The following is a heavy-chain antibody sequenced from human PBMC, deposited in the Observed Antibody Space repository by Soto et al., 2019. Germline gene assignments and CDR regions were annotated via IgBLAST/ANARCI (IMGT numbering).Heavy chain of an antibody. J-gene: IGHJ5*02. CDR1: GFTFSSYW. D-gene: IGHD6-19*01. CDR3: ARDSGWSGWFDP. V-gene: IGHV3-74*01. Sequence: EVQLVESGGGLVQPGGSLRLSCAASGFTFSSYWMHWVRQAPGKGLVWVSRINSDGSSTNYAGSVKGRFTISRDNARNTLYLQMNSLRAEDTAVYYCARDSGWSGWFDPWGQGTLVTVSS. CDR2: INSDGSST.